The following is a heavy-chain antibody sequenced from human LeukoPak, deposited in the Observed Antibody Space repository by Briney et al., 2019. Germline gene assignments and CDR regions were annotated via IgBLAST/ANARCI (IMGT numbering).Heavy chain of an antibody. CDR2: INPNSGGT. J-gene: IGHJ6*03. D-gene: IGHD6-13*01. CDR1: GYTFTGYY. Sequence: GASVKVSCKASGYTFTGYYMHWVRQAPGQGLEWMGWINPNSGGTNYAQKFQGRVTMTRDTSISTAYMELSRLRSDDTAVYYCARDRGSSWTGYYYYMDVWGKGITATVSS. CDR3: ARDRGSSWTGYYYYMDV. V-gene: IGHV1-2*02.